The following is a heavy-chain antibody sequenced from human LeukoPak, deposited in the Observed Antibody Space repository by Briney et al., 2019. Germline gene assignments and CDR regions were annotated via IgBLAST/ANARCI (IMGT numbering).Heavy chain of an antibody. Sequence: ASVKVSCKVSGYTLTELSMHWVRQAPGKGLEWMGGYDPEDGETIYAQKFQGRVTMTEDTSTDTAYMELSSLRSEDTAVYYCATLRVFEWLKRRWFDPWGQGTLVTVSS. D-gene: IGHD6-19*01. CDR3: ATLRVFEWLKRRWFDP. CDR1: GYTLTELS. J-gene: IGHJ5*02. V-gene: IGHV1-24*01. CDR2: YDPEDGET.